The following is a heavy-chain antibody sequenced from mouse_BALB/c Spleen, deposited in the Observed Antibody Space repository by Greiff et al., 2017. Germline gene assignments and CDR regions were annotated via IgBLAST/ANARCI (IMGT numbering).Heavy chain of an antibody. J-gene: IGHJ3*01. CDR1: GFNIKDYY. V-gene: IGHV14-1*02. CDR3: AMITTEFAY. D-gene: IGHD2-4*01. CDR2: IDPENGNT. Sequence: EVQLQQSGAELVRPGALVKLSCKASGFNIKDYYMHWVKQRPEQGLEWIGWIDPENGNTIYDPKFQGKASITADTSSNTAYLQLSSLTTEDTAVYYCAMITTEFAYWGQGTLVTVSA.